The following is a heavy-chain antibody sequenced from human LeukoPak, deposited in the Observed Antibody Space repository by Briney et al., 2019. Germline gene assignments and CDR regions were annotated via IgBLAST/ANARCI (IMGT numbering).Heavy chain of an antibody. CDR3: ARDRDYDILTGYKLDY. V-gene: IGHV1-18*01. CDR1: GYTFTSYG. D-gene: IGHD3-9*01. CDR2: ISAYNGNT. J-gene: IGHJ4*02. Sequence: ASVKISCKASGYTFTSYGISWVRQAPGQGLEWMGWISAYNGNTNYAQKLQGRVTMTTDTSTSTAYMELSSLRSEDTAVYYCARDRDYDILTGYKLDYWGQGTLVTVFS.